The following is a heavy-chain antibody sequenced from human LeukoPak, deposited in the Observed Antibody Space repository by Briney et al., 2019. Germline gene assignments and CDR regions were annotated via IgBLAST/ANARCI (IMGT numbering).Heavy chain of an antibody. CDR2: ISSSSSYI. J-gene: IGHJ6*03. Sequence: PGRSLRLSCAASGFTFSSYSMNWVRQAPGKGLEWVSSISSSSSYIYYADSVKGRFTISRDNAKNSLYLQMNSLRAEDTAVYYCARLYNWNYRETQYYMDVWGKGTTVTVSS. D-gene: IGHD1-7*01. CDR1: GFTFSSYS. V-gene: IGHV3-21*01. CDR3: ARLYNWNYRETQYYMDV.